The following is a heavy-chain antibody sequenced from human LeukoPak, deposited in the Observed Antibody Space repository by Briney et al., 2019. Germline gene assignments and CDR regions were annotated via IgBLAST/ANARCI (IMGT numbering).Heavy chain of an antibody. D-gene: IGHD1-26*01. J-gene: IGHJ4*02. V-gene: IGHV4-34*01. CDR3: ARAAWSYSFDY. CDR2: INHSGST. CDR1: GFTFSTYS. Sequence: PGGSLRLSCAASGFTFSTYSMNWIRQPPGKGLEWIGEINHSGSTNYNPSLKSRVTISVDTSKNQFSLKLSSVTAADTAVYYCARAAWSYSFDYWGQGTLVTVSS.